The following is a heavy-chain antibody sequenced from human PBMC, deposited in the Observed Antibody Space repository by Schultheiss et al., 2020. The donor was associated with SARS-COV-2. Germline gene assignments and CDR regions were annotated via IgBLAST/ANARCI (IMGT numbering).Heavy chain of an antibody. Sequence: SQTLSLTCAVYGGSFNGYYWSWIRQPAGKGLEWIGRIYTSGSTNYNPSLKSRVTISVDTSKNQFSLKLSSVTAADTAVYYCARDVRRRRNRITGTTEEVYYYGMDVWGQGTMVTVSS. CDR3: ARDVRRRRNRITGTTEEVYYYGMDV. D-gene: IGHD1-7*01. CDR2: IYTSGST. V-gene: IGHV4-4*07. CDR1: GGSFNGYY. J-gene: IGHJ6*02.